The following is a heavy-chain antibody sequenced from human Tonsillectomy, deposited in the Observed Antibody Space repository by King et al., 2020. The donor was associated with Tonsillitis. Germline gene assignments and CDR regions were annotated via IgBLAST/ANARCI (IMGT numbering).Heavy chain of an antibody. CDR3: TSDSHGSGSPPRYYYYGMDV. D-gene: IGHD3-10*01. CDR2: IRSKAYGGTT. Sequence: VQLVESGGGLVQPGRSLRLSCTASGFTFGDYAMSWFRQAPGKGLEWVGFIRSKAYGGTTEYAASVKGRFTISRDDSKSIAYLQMNSLKTEDTAVYYCTSDSHGSGSPPRYYYYGMDVWGQGTTVTVSS. J-gene: IGHJ6*02. V-gene: IGHV3-49*03. CDR1: GFTFGDYA.